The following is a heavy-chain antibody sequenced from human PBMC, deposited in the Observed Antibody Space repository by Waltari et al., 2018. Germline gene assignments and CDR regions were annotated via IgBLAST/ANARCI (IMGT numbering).Heavy chain of an antibody. CDR1: GGSISTNYN. CDR2: MQYRGST. Sequence: QLQLQESGPGLVKPSETLSLTCTVSGGSISTNYNWGWIRQPPGKGLEWMGNMQYRGSTFYNPSPKSRVTISLDTSKNQFSLRRSSVGAADTAVYFCGRIAFGDDGGYFQHWGQGTLVTVSS. J-gene: IGHJ1*01. V-gene: IGHV4-39*01. CDR3: GRIAFGDDGGYFQH. D-gene: IGHD4-17*01.